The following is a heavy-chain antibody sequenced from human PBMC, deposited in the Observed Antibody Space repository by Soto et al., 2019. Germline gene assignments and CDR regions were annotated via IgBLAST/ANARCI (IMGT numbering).Heavy chain of an antibody. Sequence: GGSLRLSCAASGFTFSSYSMNWVRQAPGKGLEWVSYISSSSSTIYYADSVKGRFTISRDNAKNSLYLQMNSLRAEDTAGDYCARERDYSDRRGHWRDSDFEYWGRGTLVSV. CDR3: ARERDYSDRRGHWRDSDFEY. CDR2: ISSSSSTI. D-gene: IGHD3-22*01. V-gene: IGHV3-48*01. CDR1: GFTFSSYS. J-gene: IGHJ4*01.